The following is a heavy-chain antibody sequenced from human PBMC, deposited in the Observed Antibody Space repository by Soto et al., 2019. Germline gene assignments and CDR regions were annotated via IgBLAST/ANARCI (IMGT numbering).Heavy chain of an antibody. Sequence: QVQLVQSGAEVKKPGSSVKVSCKASGGTFSSYAISWVRQAPGQGLEWMGGIIPIFGTANYAKKFQGRVTITADETTSTAYMELSSLRSEDTAVYDWATTEMGNYYYGLDVWGQGTTVTVSS. V-gene: IGHV1-69*12. J-gene: IGHJ6*02. CDR2: IIPIFGTA. CDR1: GGTFSSYA. CDR3: ATTEMGNYYYGLDV. D-gene: IGHD7-27*01.